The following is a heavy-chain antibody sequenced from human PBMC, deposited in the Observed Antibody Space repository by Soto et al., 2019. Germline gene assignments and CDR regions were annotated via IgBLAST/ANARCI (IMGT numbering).Heavy chain of an antibody. D-gene: IGHD3-3*01. V-gene: IGHV3-48*02. J-gene: IGHJ6*02. CDR2: ISSSSSTI. CDR3: ARNPVTIFRVVTQPKNYYYGMHV. Sequence: GGSLRLSCAAAGFTFSSYSMNWVRQAPGKGLEWVSCISSSSSTIYYADSVKGRFTISRDNAKNSLYLQMNSLRDEDTAVYYCARNPVTIFRVVTQPKNYYYGMHVWGQGTTVSASS. CDR1: GFTFSSYS.